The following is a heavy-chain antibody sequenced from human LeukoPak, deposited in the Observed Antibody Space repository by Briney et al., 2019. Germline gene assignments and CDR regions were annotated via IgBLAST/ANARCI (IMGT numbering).Heavy chain of an antibody. D-gene: IGHD3-9*01. CDR2: IYYSEST. CDR1: DGSITNSDYY. J-gene: IGHJ4*02. V-gene: IGHV4-39*07. Sequence: SETLSLTCTVSDGSITNSDYYWVWIRQPPGKGLEWIATIYYSESTYYNPSLQSRVTVSVDTSKSQFSLKLGSVTAADTAVYYCAREGDNYDILTGYYNDDYWGQGTPVTVSS. CDR3: AREGDNYDILTGYYNDDY.